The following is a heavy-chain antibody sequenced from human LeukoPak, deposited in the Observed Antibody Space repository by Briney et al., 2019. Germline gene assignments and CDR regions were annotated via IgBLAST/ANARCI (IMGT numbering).Heavy chain of an antibody. V-gene: IGHV3-23*01. CDR3: ARDIELST. CDR1: GFTFSISA. Sequence: PGGSLRLSCAASGFTFSISAMTWVRQAPGKGLEWVALINYSGSNAYYADSVRGRFTISRDSSKSMLYLQMDSLRAEDTAIYYCARDIELSTWGQGTRVSV. D-gene: IGHD1-7*01. CDR2: INYSGSNA. J-gene: IGHJ3*01.